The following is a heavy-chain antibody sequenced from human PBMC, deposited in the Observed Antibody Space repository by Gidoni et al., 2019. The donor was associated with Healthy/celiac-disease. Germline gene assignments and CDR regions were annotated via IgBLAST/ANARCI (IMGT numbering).Heavy chain of an antibody. CDR3: ARGDSSGYHYYYGMDV. CDR1: GFRFSRYE. J-gene: IGHJ6*02. D-gene: IGHD3-22*01. V-gene: IGHV3-48*03. CDR2: ISSSGSTR. Sequence: EVQLVESGGGLVPPGGSLRLSCAASGFRFSRYEHNWVRQAPGKGLEWVSYISSSGSTRYYADSVKGRFTISRDNAKNSLYLQMNSLRAEDTAVYYCARGDSSGYHYYYGMDVWGQGTTVTVSS.